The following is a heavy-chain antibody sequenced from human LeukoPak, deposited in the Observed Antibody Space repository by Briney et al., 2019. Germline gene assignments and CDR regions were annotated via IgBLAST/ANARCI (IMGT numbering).Heavy chain of an antibody. Sequence: GGSLRLSCAATGFTFSNYAIHWGRQAPGKGLEWVAFISDDGSRQHYADSVKGRFTISRDNSKNTLNLQMNSLRAEDTAVYYCARGDYYDSRGYYYFGYWGRGILVTVSS. CDR3: ARGDYYDSRGYYYFGY. J-gene: IGHJ4*02. CDR2: ISDDGSRQ. D-gene: IGHD3-22*01. CDR1: GFTFSNYA. V-gene: IGHV3-30-3*01.